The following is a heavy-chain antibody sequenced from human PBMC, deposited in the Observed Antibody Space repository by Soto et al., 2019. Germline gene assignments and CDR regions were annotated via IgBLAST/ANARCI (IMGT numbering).Heavy chain of an antibody. V-gene: IGHV3-53*01. CDR1: GFTVSSNY. Sequence: GGSLRLSCAASGFTVSSNYMSWVRQAPGKGLEWVSVIYSGGSTYYADSVKGRFTISRDNSKNTLYLQMNSLRAEDTAVYYCARASSDDAFDIWGQGTMVTVSS. D-gene: IGHD3-10*01. CDR3: ARASSDDAFDI. CDR2: IYSGGST. J-gene: IGHJ3*02.